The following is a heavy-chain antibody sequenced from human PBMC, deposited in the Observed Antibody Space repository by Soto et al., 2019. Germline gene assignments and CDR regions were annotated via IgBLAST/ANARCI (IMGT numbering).Heavy chain of an antibody. V-gene: IGHV1-18*01. CDR1: GYTFTSYG. D-gene: IGHD5-18*01. Sequence: QVQLVQSGAEVKKPGASVKVSCKASGYTFTSYGISWVRQAPGQGLEWMGWISGYNGNTNYAQKLQGRVTMITDTATSTSYMELRSLRSDDTTVYYCERDHAPQYRYGYFFDYWGQGTLVTVSS. CDR3: ERDHAPQYRYGYFFDY. CDR2: ISGYNGNT. J-gene: IGHJ4*02.